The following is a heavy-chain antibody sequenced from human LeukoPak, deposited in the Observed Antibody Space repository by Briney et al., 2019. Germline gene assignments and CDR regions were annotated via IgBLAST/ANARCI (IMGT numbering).Heavy chain of an antibody. CDR3: ARDFDCSSTSCYTSVAGDYYYGMDV. Sequence: GVSLRLSCAASGFTFSSYSMNWVRQAPGKGLEWVSSISSSSSYIYYADSVKGRFTISRDNAKNSLYLQMNSLRDEDTAVYYCARDFDCSSTSCYTSVAGDYYYGMDVWGQGTTVTVSS. J-gene: IGHJ6*02. V-gene: IGHV3-21*01. CDR2: ISSSSSYI. CDR1: GFTFSSYS. D-gene: IGHD2-2*01.